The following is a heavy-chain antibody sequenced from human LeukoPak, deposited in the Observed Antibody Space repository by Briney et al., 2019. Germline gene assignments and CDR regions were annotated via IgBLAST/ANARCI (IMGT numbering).Heavy chain of an antibody. Sequence: GASVKVSCKASGGTFSSYAISWVRQAPGQGLEWMGGIFPIFGTANYAQKFQGRVTITADKSTSTAYMELSSLRSEDTAVYYCGRPYYYDSSGYYREAFDIWGQGTMVTVSS. J-gene: IGHJ3*02. CDR3: GRPYYYDSSGYYREAFDI. CDR2: IFPIFGTA. CDR1: GGTFSSYA. D-gene: IGHD3-22*01. V-gene: IGHV1-69*06.